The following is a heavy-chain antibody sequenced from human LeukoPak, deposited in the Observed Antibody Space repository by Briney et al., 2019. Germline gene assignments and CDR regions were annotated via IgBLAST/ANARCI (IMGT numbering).Heavy chain of an antibody. D-gene: IGHD2-15*01. V-gene: IGHV4-4*07. CDR2: IYTSGST. CDR3: ARAHPGYCSGGSCTANWFDP. CDR1: GGSISSYY. Sequence: PSETLSLTCTVSGGSISSYYWSWIRQPAGKGLECIGRIYTSGSTNYNPSLKSRVTMSVDTSKNQFSLKLSSVTAADTAVYYCARAHPGYCSGGSCTANWFDPWGQGTLVTVSS. J-gene: IGHJ5*02.